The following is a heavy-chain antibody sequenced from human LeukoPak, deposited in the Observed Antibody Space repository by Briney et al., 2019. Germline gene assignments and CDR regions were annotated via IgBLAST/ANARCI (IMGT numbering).Heavy chain of an antibody. Sequence: GGSLRLSCAASGFTFSSSAMSWVRQAPGKGLEWVSLISGSGGTYYADFVKGRFTISRDNSKNTLYLHMNTLRAEDTAVYYCAKDGTGTALFHYFYMDVWGKGTTVTVSS. CDR3: AKDGTGTALFHYFYMDV. J-gene: IGHJ6*03. V-gene: IGHV3-23*01. D-gene: IGHD1-7*01. CDR2: ISGSGGT. CDR1: GFTFSSSA.